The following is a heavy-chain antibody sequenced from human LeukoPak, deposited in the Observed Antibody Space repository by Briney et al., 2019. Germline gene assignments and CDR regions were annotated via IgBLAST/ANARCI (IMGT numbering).Heavy chain of an antibody. V-gene: IGHV1-69*04. J-gene: IGHJ4*02. CDR2: IIPILGIA. D-gene: IGHD3-3*01. Sequence: SVKVSCKASGGTFSSYAISWVRQAPGQGLEWMGRIIPILGIANYAQKFQGRVTITADKSTSTAYMELSSLRSEDTAVCYCARAMYYDFWSGYYFDYWGQGTLVTVSS. CDR3: ARAMYYDFWSGYYFDY. CDR1: GGTFSSYA.